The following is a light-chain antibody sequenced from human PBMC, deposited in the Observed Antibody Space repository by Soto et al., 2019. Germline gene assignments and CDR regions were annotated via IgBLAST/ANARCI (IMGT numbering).Light chain of an antibody. CDR3: QQYNEWSRT. CDR1: QSVSSSY. V-gene: IGKV3-15*01. J-gene: IGKJ1*01. Sequence: EMVWTQSPGTLSLPPGERGTLACSASQSVSSSYLAWYHQKPGQAPRLLIYGASTRATGIPARFSGSGSGTDFTLTISSLQSEDFAVYYCQQYNEWSRTFGQGTKVDIK. CDR2: GAS.